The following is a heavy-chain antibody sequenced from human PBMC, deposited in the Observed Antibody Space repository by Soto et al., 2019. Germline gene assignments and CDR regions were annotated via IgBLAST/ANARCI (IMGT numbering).Heavy chain of an antibody. Sequence: QVQLQESGPRLVKPSETLSLTCTVSDDFISTYYWNWIRQPAGKGLEWIGRVSTSGATNYNPSLESRVTMSVDTSKKQFSLKLTSVTAADTAVYFCARADYEILTCSYAMDVWGQGTTVTVSS. CDR1: DDFISTYY. J-gene: IGHJ6*02. CDR2: VSTSGAT. V-gene: IGHV4-4*07. D-gene: IGHD3-9*01. CDR3: ARADYEILTCSYAMDV.